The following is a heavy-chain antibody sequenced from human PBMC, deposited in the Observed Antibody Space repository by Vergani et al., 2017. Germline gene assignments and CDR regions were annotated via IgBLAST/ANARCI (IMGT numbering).Heavy chain of an antibody. D-gene: IGHD1-14*01. J-gene: IGHJ4*02. V-gene: IGHV7-4-1*02. Sequence: QVQLVQSGSEFKKPGASVKISCKASNYNFTYHAIHWVRQAPGQGLEWMGLINTRTGDPKFAQGFSGRFVFSLNTPVTTAHLQISSLKAEDTAIYYCARRRRSGLDFWGQGTLVTVAS. CDR2: INTRTGDP. CDR1: NYNFTYHA. CDR3: ARRRRSGLDF.